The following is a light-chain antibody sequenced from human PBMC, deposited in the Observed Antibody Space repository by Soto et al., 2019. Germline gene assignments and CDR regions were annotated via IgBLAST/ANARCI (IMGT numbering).Light chain of an antibody. V-gene: IGKV1-33*01. J-gene: IGKJ4*01. Sequence: DIQMTQSPSSLSASVGDRVTITCQASQDISNYLNWYQQKPGKAPKLLIYDASTLDTGVPSRFTGSGAVTDFTFTISSLQPEDIATYYCQQYDNLPPLTFGGGTKVEIK. CDR2: DAS. CDR3: QQYDNLPPLT. CDR1: QDISNY.